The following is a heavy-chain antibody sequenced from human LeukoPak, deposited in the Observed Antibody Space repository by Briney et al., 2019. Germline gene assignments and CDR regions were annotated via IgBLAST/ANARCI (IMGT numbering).Heavy chain of an antibody. CDR1: GGSISSGDYY. V-gene: IGHV4-30-4*01. CDR3: ARPYYYDSRIDP. D-gene: IGHD3-22*01. CDR2: MYYSGST. Sequence: SETLSLTCTVSGGSISSGDYYWSWIRQPPGKGLEWIAYMYYSGSTYYNPSLKSRVTMSADTSQNQLSLKLSSVTAADTAVYYCARPYYYDSRIDPWGQGILVTVSS. J-gene: IGHJ5*02.